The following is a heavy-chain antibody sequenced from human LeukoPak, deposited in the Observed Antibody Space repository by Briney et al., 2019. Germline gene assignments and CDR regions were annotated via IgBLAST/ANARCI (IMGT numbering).Heavy chain of an antibody. J-gene: IGHJ4*02. CDR2: ISSSGSPI. V-gene: IGHV3-48*03. CDR3: ARVGYYYGSGSYSGFDY. D-gene: IGHD3-10*01. Sequence: GGSLRLSCAASGFTFSSYEMNWVRQAPGKGLEWVSYISSSGSPIYYADSVKGRFTISRDKAKNSLYLQMNSLRAEDTAIYYCARVGYYYGSGSYSGFDYWGQGTLVTVSS. CDR1: GFTFSSYE.